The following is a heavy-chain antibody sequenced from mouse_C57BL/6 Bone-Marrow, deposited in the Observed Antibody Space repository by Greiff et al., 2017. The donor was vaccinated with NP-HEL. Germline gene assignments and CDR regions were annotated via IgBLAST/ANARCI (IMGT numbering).Heavy chain of an antibody. CDR1: GYTFTSYW. J-gene: IGHJ1*03. CDR2: IYPGSGST. CDR3: AREDYDYDDWYFDV. Sequence: QVQLKQPGAELVKPGASVKMSCKASGYTFTSYWITWVKQRPGQGLEWIGDIYPGSGSTNYNEKFKSKATLTVDTSSSTAYKQLRILTSEDSAVYYCAREDYDYDDWYFDVWGTGTTVTVSS. D-gene: IGHD2-4*01. V-gene: IGHV1-55*01.